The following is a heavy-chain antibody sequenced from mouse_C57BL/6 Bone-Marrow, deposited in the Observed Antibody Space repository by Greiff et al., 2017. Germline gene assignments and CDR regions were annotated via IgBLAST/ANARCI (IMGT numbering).Heavy chain of an antibody. D-gene: IGHD2-14*01. J-gene: IGHJ4*01. Sequence: EVNVVESEGGLVQPGSSMKLSCTASGFTFSDYYMAWVRQLPEKGLEWVANITSDGGSTYYLNSLKSRFIISRDTAKNILYLQMSSLNSEDTATYYSARDRYRAIAYWGQGTSVTVSS. CDR1: GFTFSDYY. CDR2: ITSDGGST. V-gene: IGHV5-16*01. CDR3: ARDRYRAIAY.